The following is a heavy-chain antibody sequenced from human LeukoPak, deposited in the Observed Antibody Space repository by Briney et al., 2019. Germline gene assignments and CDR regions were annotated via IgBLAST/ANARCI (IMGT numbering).Heavy chain of an antibody. CDR3: ARDGRTFVRGLRNWFDH. Sequence: GGSLRLSCAASGFTFNSYSMSWVRQAPGKGLEWVSGISGSDGSTYYADSVKGRFTISRDNSKNTLSLQMNSLRAEDTAVYYCARDGRTFVRGLRNWFDHWGQGTLVTVSS. CDR1: GFTFNSYS. CDR2: ISGSDGST. D-gene: IGHD3-10*01. V-gene: IGHV3-23*01. J-gene: IGHJ5*02.